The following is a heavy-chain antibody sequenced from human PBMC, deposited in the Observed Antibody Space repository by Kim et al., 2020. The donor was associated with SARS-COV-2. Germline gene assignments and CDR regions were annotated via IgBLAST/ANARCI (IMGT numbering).Heavy chain of an antibody. CDR3: ARASGVGVTNYYYGMDV. Sequence: FQGRVTITADKSTSTAYMELSSLRSEDTAVYYCARASGVGVTNYYYGMDVWGQGTTVTVSS. D-gene: IGHD3-22*01. J-gene: IGHJ6*02. V-gene: IGHV1-69*04.